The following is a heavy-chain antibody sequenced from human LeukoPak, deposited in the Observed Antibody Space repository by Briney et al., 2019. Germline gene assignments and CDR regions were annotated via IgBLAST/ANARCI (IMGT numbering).Heavy chain of an antibody. D-gene: IGHD5-24*01. V-gene: IGHV3-21*01. Sequence: GGSLRLSCAASGFTFSTCSMKWVRQAPGKALEWVSSISGSSYHIYYADSVKGRFTISRDNANNLLYLQMNSLRAEDTAVYYCAKDGRWADSYGMDVWGQGTTVTVSS. CDR3: AKDGRWADSYGMDV. CDR1: GFTFSTCS. CDR2: ISGSSYHI. J-gene: IGHJ6*02.